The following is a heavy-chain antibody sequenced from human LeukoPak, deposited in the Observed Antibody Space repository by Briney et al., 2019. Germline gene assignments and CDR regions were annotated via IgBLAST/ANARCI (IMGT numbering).Heavy chain of an antibody. CDR1: GYSISSGYY. V-gene: IGHV4-38-2*02. CDR2: IYHSGKS. CDR3: ARLGYDSR. D-gene: IGHD3-22*01. J-gene: IGHJ4*02. Sequence: SETLSLTCSVSGYSISSGYYWDWIRQPPGQGLEWIASIYHSGKSYYNPSLESRVTISVDTSKNQISLKLRSVTAADTAVYYCARLGYDSRWGQGTLVTVSS.